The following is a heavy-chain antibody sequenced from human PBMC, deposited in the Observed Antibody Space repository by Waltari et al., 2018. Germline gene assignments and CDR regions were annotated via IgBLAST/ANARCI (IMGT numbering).Heavy chain of an antibody. Sequence: VQLQESGPGLVTPSETLSLTCTVPGASISSYYWSWIRPPPGKGLEWIGYIYYSGSTNYNPSLKSRVTISVDTSKNQFSLKLSSVTAADTAVYYCAREMGYCSSTSCSDAFDIWGQGTMVTVSS. CDR2: IYYSGST. D-gene: IGHD2-2*01. CDR1: GASISSYY. J-gene: IGHJ3*02. V-gene: IGHV4-59*01. CDR3: AREMGYCSSTSCSDAFDI.